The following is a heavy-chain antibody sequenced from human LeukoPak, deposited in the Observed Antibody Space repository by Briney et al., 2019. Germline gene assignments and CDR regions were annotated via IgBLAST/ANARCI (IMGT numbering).Heavy chain of an antibody. V-gene: IGHV3-23*01. CDR2: ISDSGGSP. CDR1: GFTLSTYV. J-gene: IGHJ6*02. Sequence: GGSLRLSCAASGFTLSTYVMNWVRQAPGKGLEWASTISDSGGSPYYADSVKGRFTISRDSSKSTLYLQMNGLRAEDTAVYYCGRYYGMDVWGQGTSVTVSS. CDR3: GRYYGMDV.